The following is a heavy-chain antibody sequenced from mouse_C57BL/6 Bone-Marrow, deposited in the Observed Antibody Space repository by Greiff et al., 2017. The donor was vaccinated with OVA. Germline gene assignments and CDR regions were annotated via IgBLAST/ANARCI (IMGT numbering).Heavy chain of an antibody. CDR2: INPNNGGT. CDR3: ARFGRRKRDWFAY. J-gene: IGHJ3*01. Sequence: VQLQQSGPELVKPGASVKISCKASGYTFTDYYMNWVKQSHGKSLEWIGDINPNNGGTSYNQKFKGKATLTVDKSSSTAYMELRSLTSEDSAVYYCARFGRRKRDWFAYWGQGTLVTVSA. CDR1: GYTFTDYY. V-gene: IGHV1-26*01.